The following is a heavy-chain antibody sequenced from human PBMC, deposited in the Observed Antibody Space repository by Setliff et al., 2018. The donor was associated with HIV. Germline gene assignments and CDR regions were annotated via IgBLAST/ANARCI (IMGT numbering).Heavy chain of an antibody. J-gene: IGHJ3*02. Sequence: KSAETLSLTCTVSGGSISSGDYYWSWIRQPPGKGLEWIGYIYYSGSTYYNPSLKSRITISVETSKKQFALKLSSVTAADTAVYYCARWYSSSYYAFDIWGQGTMVTVSS. CDR1: GGSISSGDYY. D-gene: IGHD1-26*01. V-gene: IGHV4-30-4*08. CDR3: ARWYSSSYYAFDI. CDR2: IYYSGST.